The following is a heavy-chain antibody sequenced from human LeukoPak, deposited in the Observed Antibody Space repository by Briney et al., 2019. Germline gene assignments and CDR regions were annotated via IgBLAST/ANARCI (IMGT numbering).Heavy chain of an antibody. CDR1: GFTFSSSW. CDR2: INSDGTTT. CDR3: AKEAQYSSGWYD. J-gene: IGHJ4*02. D-gene: IGHD6-13*01. V-gene: IGHV3-74*01. Sequence: GGSLRLSCAASGFTFSSSWMHWVRHAPGKGLVWVSRINSDGTTTAYADSVKGRFTISRDNSKNTLYLQMNSLRAEDTAVYYCAKEAQYSSGWYDWGQGTLVTVSS.